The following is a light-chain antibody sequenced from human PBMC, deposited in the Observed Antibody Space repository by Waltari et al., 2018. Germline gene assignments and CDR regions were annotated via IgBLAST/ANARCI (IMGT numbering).Light chain of an antibody. CDR2: DVT. Sequence: QSALTQPRSVSGSPGQSVTISCTGTSSDVGGYNYVSWYQHLPGKAPKLIIYDVTKGPSGVPDRFSGSKSGNTASLTISGLLGEDEADYYCCSYGCSSCVFGGGTKLTVL. V-gene: IGLV2-11*01. CDR1: SSDVGGYNY. J-gene: IGLJ3*02. CDR3: CSYGCSSCV.